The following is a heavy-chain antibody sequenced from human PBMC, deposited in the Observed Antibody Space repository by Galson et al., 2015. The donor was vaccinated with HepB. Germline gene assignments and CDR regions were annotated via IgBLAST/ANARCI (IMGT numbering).Heavy chain of an antibody. CDR1: GGTFSSYA. J-gene: IGHJ4*02. D-gene: IGHD6-13*01. CDR3: ARDGLRGYSSSWTYFDS. CDR2: IIPIFGTA. V-gene: IGHV1-69*13. Sequence: SVKVSCKASGGTFSSYAISWVRQAPGQGLEWMGGIIPIFGTANYAQKFQGRVTITADESTSTAYMELGSLRSEDTAVYYCARDGLRGYSSSWTYFDSWAQGTLVPVSS.